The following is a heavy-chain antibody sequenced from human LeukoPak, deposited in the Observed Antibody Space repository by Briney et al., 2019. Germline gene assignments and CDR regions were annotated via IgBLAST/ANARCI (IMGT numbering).Heavy chain of an antibody. J-gene: IGHJ6*03. CDR3: ARAPSFGSGNYWASGAYSFYCMDV. D-gene: IGHD3-10*01. CDR1: GGSISSHY. Sequence: SETLSLTCSVSGGSISSHYWSWIRQAAGKGLEFLGRIYTTGTTNYNPSLNTRITMSVDTSKNQVSLRLSSVTAADTAVYYCARAPSFGSGNYWASGAYSFYCMDVWGKGTTVTVSS. V-gene: IGHV4-4*07. CDR2: IYTTGTT.